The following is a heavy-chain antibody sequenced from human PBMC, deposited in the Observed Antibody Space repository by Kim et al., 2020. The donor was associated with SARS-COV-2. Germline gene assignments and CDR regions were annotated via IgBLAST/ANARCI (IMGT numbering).Heavy chain of an antibody. CDR1: GYTFTSYA. Sequence: ASVKVSCKASGYTFTSYAMNWVRQAPGQGLEWMGWINTNTGNPTYAQGFTGRFVFSLDTSVSTAYLQISSLKAEDTAVYYCARDPVGYYDFWSGYYNYYYMDVWGKGTTVTVSS. CDR2: INTNTGNP. CDR3: ARDPVGYYDFWSGYYNYYYMDV. D-gene: IGHD3-3*01. V-gene: IGHV7-4-1*02. J-gene: IGHJ6*03.